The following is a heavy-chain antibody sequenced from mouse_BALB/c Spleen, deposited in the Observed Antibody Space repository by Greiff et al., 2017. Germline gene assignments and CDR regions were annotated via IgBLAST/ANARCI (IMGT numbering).Heavy chain of an antibody. CDR2: IRNKANGYTT. Sequence: EVLLVESGGGLVQPGGSLRLSCATSGFTFTDYYMSWVRQPPGKALEWLGFIRNKANGYTTEYSASVKGRFTISRDNSQSILYLQMNTLRAEDSATYYCARGRGSFAYWGQGTLVTVSA. J-gene: IGHJ3*01. V-gene: IGHV7-3*02. CDR3: ARGRGSFAY. CDR1: GFTFTDYY.